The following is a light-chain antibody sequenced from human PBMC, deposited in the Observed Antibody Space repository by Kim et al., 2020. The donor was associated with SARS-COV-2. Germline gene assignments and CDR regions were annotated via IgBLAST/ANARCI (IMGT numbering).Light chain of an antibody. Sequence: DIVMTQSPLSLPVTPGEPASISCRSSQSLLYTNGNNYLDWYLQKPGQSPQLLIYLGSIRASGVPDRFSGSGSGTDFTLKISRVEAADVGVYYCKQALQTPLTFGGGTKVDIK. CDR2: LGS. J-gene: IGKJ4*01. CDR3: KQALQTPLT. CDR1: QSLLYTNGNNY. V-gene: IGKV2-28*01.